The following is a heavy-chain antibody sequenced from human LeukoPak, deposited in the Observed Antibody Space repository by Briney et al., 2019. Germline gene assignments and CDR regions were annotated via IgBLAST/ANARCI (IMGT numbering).Heavy chain of an antibody. CDR3: ARGQSYDSSGYYYWNVDY. CDR1: GFTFSDYY. CDR2: ISSSSSYI. J-gene: IGHJ4*02. V-gene: IGHV3-11*06. Sequence: AGGSLRLSCAASGFTFSDYYMSWIRQAPGKGLEWVSSISSSSSYIYYADSVKGRFTISRDNAKNSLYLQMNSLRAEDTAVYYCARGQSYDSSGYYYWNVDYWGQGTLVTVSS. D-gene: IGHD3-22*01.